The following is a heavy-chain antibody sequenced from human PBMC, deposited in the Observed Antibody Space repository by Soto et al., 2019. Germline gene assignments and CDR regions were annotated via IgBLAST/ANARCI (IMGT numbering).Heavy chain of an antibody. J-gene: IGHJ4*02. V-gene: IGHV4-30-4*01. CDR2: IYYSGST. D-gene: IGHD2-21*02. CDR1: GGSISSGDYY. Sequence: SETLSLTCTVSGGSISSGDYYWSWIRQPPGKGLEWIGYIYYSGSTYYNPSLKSRVTISVDTSKNQFSLRLSSVTAADTAVYYCAGLVLAKGDPLDYWGQGTLVTVSS. CDR3: AGLVLAKGDPLDY.